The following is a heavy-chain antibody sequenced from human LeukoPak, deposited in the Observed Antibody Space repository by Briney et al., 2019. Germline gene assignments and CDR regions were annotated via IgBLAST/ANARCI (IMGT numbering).Heavy chain of an antibody. CDR2: IYPGDSDT. Sequence: GESLKISCKGSGYSFTSYWIGWVRQMPGKGLEWMGIIYPGDSDTRYSPSFQGQVTISADKSISTAYLQWSSLKASDTAMYYCARHRSSSWGYNWFDPWGQGTLVTVSS. CDR1: GYSFTSYW. CDR3: ARHRSSSWGYNWFDP. V-gene: IGHV5-51*01. J-gene: IGHJ5*02. D-gene: IGHD6-13*01.